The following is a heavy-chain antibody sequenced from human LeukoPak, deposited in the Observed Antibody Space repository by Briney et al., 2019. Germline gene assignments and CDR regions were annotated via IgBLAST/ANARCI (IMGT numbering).Heavy chain of an antibody. CDR2: IYYSGST. D-gene: IGHD1-1*01. Sequence: SETLSLTCTVSGGSISSYYWSWIRQPPGKGLEWIGYIYYSGSTYYNPSLKSRVTISVDTSKNQFSLKLSSVTAADTAVYYCAREVQLERRTIDYWGQGTLVTVSS. V-gene: IGHV4-59*12. CDR1: GGSISSYY. CDR3: AREVQLERRTIDY. J-gene: IGHJ4*02.